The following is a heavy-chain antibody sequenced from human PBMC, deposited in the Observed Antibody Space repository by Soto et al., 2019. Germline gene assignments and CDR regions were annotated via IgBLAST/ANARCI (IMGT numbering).Heavy chain of an antibody. Sequence: DVELVESGGALGQPGGSLRLSCAASGFIFTSFSMNWVRQAPGRGLEWVSYTGGRGSITTYADSVKGRFTISRDNAKNSVSLQMNSLRDEDTAVYFCVRDLHYAFDYWGQGILVTVSP. CDR1: GFIFTSFS. D-gene: IGHD3-16*01. CDR3: VRDLHYAFDY. CDR2: TGGRGSIT. J-gene: IGHJ4*02. V-gene: IGHV3-48*02.